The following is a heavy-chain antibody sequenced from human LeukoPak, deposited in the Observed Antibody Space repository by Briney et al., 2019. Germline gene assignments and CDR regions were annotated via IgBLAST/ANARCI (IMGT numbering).Heavy chain of an antibody. CDR2: IYYSGST. J-gene: IGHJ6*02. Sequence: TSETLSLTCTVSGGSISSYYWSWIRQPPGKGLEWIGYIYYSGSTNYNPSLKSRVTISVDTSKNQFSLKLSSVTAADTAVYYCARVRSLGEWYYGMDVWGQGTTVTVSS. D-gene: IGHD3-3*01. V-gene: IGHV4-59*01. CDR1: GGSISSYY. CDR3: ARVRSLGEWYYGMDV.